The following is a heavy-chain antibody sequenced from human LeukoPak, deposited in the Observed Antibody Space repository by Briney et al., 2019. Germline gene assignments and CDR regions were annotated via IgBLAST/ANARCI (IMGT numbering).Heavy chain of an antibody. V-gene: IGHV4-59*08. Sequence: PSETLSLTCAVSGDSINAYYWGWIRQPPGKGLEWIGYIYFSGTTKYNPSLESRVTISVDTSKNQFSLKLSSVTAADTAVYYCARRRAEGGSNGHYNWFDPWGQGILVTVSS. CDR3: ARRRAEGGSNGHYNWFDP. CDR1: GDSINAYY. CDR2: IYFSGTT. D-gene: IGHD2-8*01. J-gene: IGHJ5*02.